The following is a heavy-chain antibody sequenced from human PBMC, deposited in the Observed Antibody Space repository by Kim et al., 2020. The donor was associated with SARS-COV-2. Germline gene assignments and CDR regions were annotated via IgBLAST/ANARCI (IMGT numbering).Heavy chain of an antibody. D-gene: IGHD3-22*01. Sequence: SETLSLTCAVYGGSFSGYYWSWIRQPPGKGLEWIGEINHSGSTNYNPSLKSRVTISVDTSKNQFSLKLSFVTAVDTAAYYCARVKVDMIVVVITPYYYYG. CDR2: INHSGST. V-gene: IGHV4-34*01. CDR3: ARVKVDMIVVVITPYYYYG. CDR1: GGSFSGYY. J-gene: IGHJ6*01.